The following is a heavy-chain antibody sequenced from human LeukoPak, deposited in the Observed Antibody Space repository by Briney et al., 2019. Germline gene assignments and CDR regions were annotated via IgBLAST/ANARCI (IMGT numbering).Heavy chain of an antibody. D-gene: IGHD1-26*01. J-gene: IGHJ4*02. V-gene: IGHV4-61*02. CDR3: ARDRWELLEYYFDY. Sequence: SQTLSLTCTVSGGSISSGSYYWSWIRQPAGKGLEWIGRIYTRGSTNYNPSLKSRVTISVDTSKNQFSLKLSSVTAADTAVYYCARDRWELLEYYFDYWGQGTLVTVSS. CDR1: GGSISSGSYY. CDR2: IYTRGST.